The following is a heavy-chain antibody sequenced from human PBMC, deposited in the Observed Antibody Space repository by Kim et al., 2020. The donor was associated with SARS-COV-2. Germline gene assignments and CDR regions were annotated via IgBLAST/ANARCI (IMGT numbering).Heavy chain of an antibody. V-gene: IGHV5-51*01. CDR1: GYSFTSYW. J-gene: IGHJ4*02. Sequence: GESLKISCKGSGYSFTSYWIGWVRQMPGKGLEWMGIIYPGDSDTRYSPSFQGQVTISADKSISTAYLQWSSLKASDTAMYYCARHLGSSGWYRYFDYWGQGTLVTVSS. CDR3: ARHLGSSGWYRYFDY. CDR2: IYPGDSDT. D-gene: IGHD6-19*01.